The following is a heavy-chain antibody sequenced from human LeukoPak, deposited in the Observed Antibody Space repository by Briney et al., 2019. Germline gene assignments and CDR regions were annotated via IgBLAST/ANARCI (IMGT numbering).Heavy chain of an antibody. CDR1: GFTFSSYS. Sequence: GGSLRLSCAASGFTFSSYSMNWVRQAPGKGLEWVSSISSSSSYIYYADSVKGRFTISRDNAKNSLYLQMNSLRAEDTAVYYCARGPLVRGYYYGMDVWGQGTTVTVSS. CDR2: ISSSSSYI. V-gene: IGHV3-21*01. J-gene: IGHJ6*02. D-gene: IGHD6-13*01. CDR3: ARGPLVRGYYYGMDV.